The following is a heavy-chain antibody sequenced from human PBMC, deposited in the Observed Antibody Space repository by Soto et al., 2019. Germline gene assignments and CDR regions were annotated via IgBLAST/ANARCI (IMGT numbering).Heavy chain of an antibody. CDR2: ISSSVSTI. Sequence: GGSLRLSCAASGFTFSDYYMSWIRQAPGKGLEWVSFISSSVSTIYYADSVKGRFTISRDNAKNSLYLQMNSLRAEDTAVYYCAKDLFSRARNTPIDYWGRGTRVTVPS. J-gene: IGHJ4*02. D-gene: IGHD1-26*01. CDR1: GFTFSDYY. CDR3: AKDLFSRARNTPIDY. V-gene: IGHV3-11*04.